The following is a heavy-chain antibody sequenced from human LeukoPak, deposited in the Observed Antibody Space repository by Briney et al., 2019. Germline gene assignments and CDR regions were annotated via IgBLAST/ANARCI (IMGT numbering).Heavy chain of an antibody. CDR1: GLTFSRSA. J-gene: IGHJ4*02. Sequence: GGSLRLSCAASGLTFSRSAMSWVRQAPGTGLQWVSSISGSGDSIYYADSVKGRFTISRDNFKNTLFLQMNSLRAEDTAIYYCAKDQGPDYAPYGSATQFYWGRGALVTVSS. D-gene: IGHD4-17*01. V-gene: IGHV3-23*01. CDR2: ISGSGDSI. CDR3: AKDQGPDYAPYGSATQFY.